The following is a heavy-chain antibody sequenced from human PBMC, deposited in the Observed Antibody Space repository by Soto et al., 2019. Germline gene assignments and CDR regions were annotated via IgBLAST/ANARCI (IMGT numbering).Heavy chain of an antibody. Sequence: SETLSLTCAVSGGSITSGGYSWGWIRQPPGQGLEWIGYMYHSGNTYYNPSLKSRVTISVDTSKNQFSLKLSSVTAADTAVYYCARAGYSYGWSTIDYWGQGTLVTVSS. J-gene: IGHJ4*02. D-gene: IGHD5-18*01. CDR2: MYHSGNT. V-gene: IGHV4-30-2*01. CDR1: GGSITSGGYS. CDR3: ARAGYSYGWSTIDY.